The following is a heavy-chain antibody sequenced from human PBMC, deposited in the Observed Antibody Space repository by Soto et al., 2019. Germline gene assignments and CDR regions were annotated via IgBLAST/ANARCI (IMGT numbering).Heavy chain of an antibody. CDR1: GFTFSGSA. V-gene: IGHV3-73*01. CDR2: IRSKSNSYAT. CDR3: TRLEVFCSSANCTNLFAP. J-gene: IGHJ5*02. D-gene: IGHD2-2*01. Sequence: GSLRLSCAASGFTFSGSAMHWVRQASGKGLEWVGSIRSKSNSYATAYAASVKGRFTISRDDSKNTAYLQMNSLKSEDTALYYFTRLEVFCSSANCTNLFAPWGQGTLVTVSS.